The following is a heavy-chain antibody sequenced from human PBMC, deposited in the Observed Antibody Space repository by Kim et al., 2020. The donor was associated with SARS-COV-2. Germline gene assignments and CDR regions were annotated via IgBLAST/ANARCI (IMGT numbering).Heavy chain of an antibody. D-gene: IGHD3-10*01. Sequence: VSVKVSCKASGYTFTSYGISWVRQAPGQGLEWMGWISAYNGNTNYAQKLQGRVTMTTDTSTSTAYMELRSLRSDDTAVYYCAREPLTYYYGSGSQRLDYWGQGTLVTVSS. V-gene: IGHV1-18*04. J-gene: IGHJ4*02. CDR2: ISAYNGNT. CDR3: AREPLTYYYGSGSQRLDY. CDR1: GYTFTSYG.